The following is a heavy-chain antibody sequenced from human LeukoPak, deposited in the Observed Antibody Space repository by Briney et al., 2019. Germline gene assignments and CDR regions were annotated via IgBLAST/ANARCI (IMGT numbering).Heavy chain of an antibody. D-gene: IGHD6-19*01. CDR3: ARVAVPGTYDY. V-gene: IGHV3-64*01. Sequence: GGSLRLSCAASGFPFRSYAMHWVRQAPGRGLEYVSAITLDGISTYCANSVKGRFTISRDNSKNTLYLQMGSLRAEDMAVYYCARVAVPGTYDYWGQGTLVTVSS. CDR1: GFPFRSYA. CDR2: ITLDGIST. J-gene: IGHJ4*02.